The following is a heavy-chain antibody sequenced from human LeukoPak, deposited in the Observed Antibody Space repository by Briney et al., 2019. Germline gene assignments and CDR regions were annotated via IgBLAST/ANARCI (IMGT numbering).Heavy chain of an antibody. Sequence: ASVKVSCKASGYTFTSYGISWVRQAPGQGLEWMGWISAYNGNTNYAQKLQGRVTMTRDTSISTAYMELSRLRSDDTAVYYCATEGYYDILTGYFYWGQGTLVTVSS. D-gene: IGHD3-9*01. CDR1: GYTFTSYG. CDR3: ATEGYYDILTGYFY. V-gene: IGHV1-18*01. J-gene: IGHJ4*02. CDR2: ISAYNGNT.